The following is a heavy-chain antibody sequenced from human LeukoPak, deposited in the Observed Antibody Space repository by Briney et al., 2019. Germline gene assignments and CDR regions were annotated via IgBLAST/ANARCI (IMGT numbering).Heavy chain of an antibody. CDR1: GGSISSGSYY. V-gene: IGHV4-61*02. J-gene: IGHJ5*02. D-gene: IGHD1-14*01. CDR2: IYTSGST. CDR3: AKEGTVRWFDP. Sequence: SETLSLTCTVSGGSISSGSYYWSWIRQPAGKGLEWIGRIYTSGSTNYNPSLKSRVTISVDTSKNQFSLKLSSVTAADTAVYYCAKEGTVRWFDPWGQGTLVTVSS.